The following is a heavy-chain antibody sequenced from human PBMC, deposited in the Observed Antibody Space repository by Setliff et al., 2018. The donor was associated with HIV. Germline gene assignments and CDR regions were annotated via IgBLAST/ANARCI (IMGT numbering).Heavy chain of an antibody. CDR3: ARVEGQNQLLRGFDL. D-gene: IGHD2-2*01. V-gene: IGHV3-74*01. J-gene: IGHJ2*01. CDR1: GFTFSTYW. Sequence: GGSLRLSCTGSGFTFSTYWIHWVRQAPGKGLVWVSSVNRDGSETYDVGSAKGRFTTSLDNARNTVYLQVNSLRAEDTAVYYCARVEGQNQLLRGFDLWGRGTLVTVSS. CDR2: VNRDGSET.